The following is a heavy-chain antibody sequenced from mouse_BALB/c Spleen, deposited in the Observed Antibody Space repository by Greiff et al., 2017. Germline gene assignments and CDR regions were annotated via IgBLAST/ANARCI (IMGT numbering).Heavy chain of an antibody. CDR2: IYPGNSDT. J-gene: IGHJ2*01. V-gene: IGHV1-5*01. CDR1: GYSFTSYW. CDR3: TRRTYYYGRLDY. Sequence: EVQLQQSGTVMARPGASVKMSCKASGYSFTSYWMHWVKQRPGQGLEWIGAIYPGNSDTSYNQKFKGKAKLTAVTSASTAYMELSSLTNEDSAVYYCTRRTYYYGRLDYWGQGTTLTVSS. D-gene: IGHD1-1*01.